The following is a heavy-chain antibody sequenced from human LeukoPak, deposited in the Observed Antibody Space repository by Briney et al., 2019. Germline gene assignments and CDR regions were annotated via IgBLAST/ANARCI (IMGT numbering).Heavy chain of an antibody. CDR3: AKFYDISTGYFDC. V-gene: IGHV3-23*01. Sequence: GGSLRLSCAASGFTFSSYAMSWVRQSPGKGLEWVSAISGGGGSTYYADSVKGRFTISRDNSKNTLYLQMSSLRAEDTAVYYCAKFYDISTGYFDCWGQGTLVTVSS. CDR2: ISGGGGST. CDR1: GFTFSSYA. J-gene: IGHJ4*02. D-gene: IGHD3-9*01.